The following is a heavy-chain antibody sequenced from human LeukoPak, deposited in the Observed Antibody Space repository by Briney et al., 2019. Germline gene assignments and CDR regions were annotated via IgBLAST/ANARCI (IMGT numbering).Heavy chain of an antibody. D-gene: IGHD2/OR15-2a*01. V-gene: IGHV3-64D*06. Sequence: PGGSLRLSCSASGFTFSSYAMHWVRQAAGEGLEYVSAINSDGDSTYYADSVKGRFTISRDNSKNTLYLQMSSLRPEDSAVYYCVKTPYISTWYVGDYWGQGTLVTVSS. CDR2: INSDGDST. J-gene: IGHJ4*02. CDR1: GFTFSSYA. CDR3: VKTPYISTWYVGDY.